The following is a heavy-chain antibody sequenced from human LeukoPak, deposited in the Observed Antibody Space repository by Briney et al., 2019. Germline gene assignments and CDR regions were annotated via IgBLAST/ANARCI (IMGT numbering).Heavy chain of an antibody. Sequence: ASVKVSCKASGYTFTGYYIHWVRQAPGQGLEWMGWLNPNSGATNYAQKFQGRVTMTRDTSISTAYMELSRLRSDDMAVYYCATLAVFHTQGIDSWGQGTLVTVSS. V-gene: IGHV1-2*02. CDR2: LNPNSGAT. CDR3: ATLAVFHTQGIDS. J-gene: IGHJ4*02. D-gene: IGHD2-15*01. CDR1: GYTFTGYY.